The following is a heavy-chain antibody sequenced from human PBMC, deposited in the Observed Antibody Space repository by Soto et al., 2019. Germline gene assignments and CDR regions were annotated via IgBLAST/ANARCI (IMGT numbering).Heavy chain of an antibody. J-gene: IGHJ4*02. Sequence: GGSLRLSCAASGVTFSSYAMSWVRQAPGKGLEWVSAISGSGGSTYYADSVKGRFTISRDNSKNTLYLQMNSLRAEDTAVYYCAKDAPNLYCSGGSCYAGYFDYWGQGTLVTVSS. D-gene: IGHD2-15*01. CDR1: GVTFSSYA. CDR3: AKDAPNLYCSGGSCYAGYFDY. V-gene: IGHV3-23*01. CDR2: ISGSGGST.